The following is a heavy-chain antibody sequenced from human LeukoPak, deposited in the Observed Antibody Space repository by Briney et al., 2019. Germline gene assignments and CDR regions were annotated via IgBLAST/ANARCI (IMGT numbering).Heavy chain of an antibody. J-gene: IGHJ4*02. CDR3: AKLRGFGELHHFDY. V-gene: IGHV3-23*01. Sequence: PGGSLRLSCAASGFDFNAYYLNWVRQAPGKGLEWVSAISGSGGSTYYADSVKGRFTISRDNSKNTLYLQMNSLRAEDTAVYYCAKLRGFGELHHFDYWGQGTLVTVSS. CDR2: ISGSGGST. CDR1: GFDFNAYY. D-gene: IGHD3-10*01.